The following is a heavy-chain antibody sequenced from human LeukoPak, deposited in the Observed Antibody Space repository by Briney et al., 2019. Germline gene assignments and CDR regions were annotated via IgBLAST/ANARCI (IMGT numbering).Heavy chain of an antibody. V-gene: IGHV3-53*01. J-gene: IGHJ4*02. CDR1: GFTVSSNY. D-gene: IGHD5-24*01. CDR3: ARALDGYNAYFDY. Sequence: GGSLRLSCAASGFTVSSNYMSWVRQAPGKGLEWVSVIYSGGSTYYADSVKGRFTISRDNSKNTLYLQMNSLRAEDTAVYYCARALDGYNAYFDYWAQGTLVTVSS. CDR2: IYSGGST.